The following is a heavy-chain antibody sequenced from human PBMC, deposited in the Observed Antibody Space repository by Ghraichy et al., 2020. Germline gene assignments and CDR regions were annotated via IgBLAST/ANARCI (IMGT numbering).Heavy chain of an antibody. CDR2: ISSSSSYI. J-gene: IGHJ5*02. Sequence: GGSLRLTCAASGFTFSSYSMNWVRQAPGKGLEWVSSISSSSSYIYYADSVKGRFTISRDNAKNSLYLQMNSLRAEDTAVYYCARDSSFYCGGDCFAWGQGTLVTVSS. D-gene: IGHD2-21*02. CDR1: GFTFSSYS. CDR3: ARDSSFYCGGDCFA. V-gene: IGHV3-21*01.